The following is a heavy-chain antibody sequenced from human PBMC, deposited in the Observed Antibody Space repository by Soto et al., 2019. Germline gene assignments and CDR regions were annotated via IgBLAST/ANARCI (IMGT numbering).Heavy chain of an antibody. CDR1: GFTFSTYW. Sequence: EVQLVESGGGLVQPVGSLRLSCAASGFTFSTYWMHWIRQVPGKGLEWVSRINSDASHTYYADSVKGRFTISRDNAKTTLHLEMNTLRAEDTAVYYCVRDGHCIPTSCYGTWFDPWGQGTLVTVSS. CDR3: VRDGHCIPTSCYGTWFDP. J-gene: IGHJ5*02. V-gene: IGHV3-74*01. CDR2: INSDASHT. D-gene: IGHD2-2*01.